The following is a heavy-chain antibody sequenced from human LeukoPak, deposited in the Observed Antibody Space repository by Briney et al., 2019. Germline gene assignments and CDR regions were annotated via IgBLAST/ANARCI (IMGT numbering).Heavy chain of an antibody. CDR3: ARPSFDWLFSFDY. J-gene: IGHJ4*02. V-gene: IGHV5-51*01. CDR1: GYSFTSYW. Sequence: GESLQISCKGSGYSFTSYWIGWVRQMPGKGLEWMGIIYPGDSDTRYSPSFQGQVTISADKSISTAYLQWSSLKASDTAMYYCARPSFDWLFSFDYWGQGTLVTVSS. D-gene: IGHD3-9*01. CDR2: IYPGDSDT.